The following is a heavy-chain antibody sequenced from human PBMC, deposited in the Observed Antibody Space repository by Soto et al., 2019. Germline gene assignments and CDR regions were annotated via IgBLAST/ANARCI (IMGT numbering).Heavy chain of an antibody. CDR2: IYYSGST. CDR1: GGSISSYY. Sequence: QVQLQESGPGLVKPSETLSLTCTVSGGSISSYYWSWIRQPPGKGLEWIGYIYYSGSTNYNPSLKSRVTISVDTSKNQFSLKLSSVTAADTAVYYCARFLDYGDYRGFDYWGQGTLVTVSS. CDR3: ARFLDYGDYRGFDY. D-gene: IGHD4-17*01. J-gene: IGHJ4*02. V-gene: IGHV4-59*01.